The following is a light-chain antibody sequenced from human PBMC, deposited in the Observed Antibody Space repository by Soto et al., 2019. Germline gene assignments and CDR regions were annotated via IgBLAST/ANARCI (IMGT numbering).Light chain of an antibody. V-gene: IGKV3-11*01. J-gene: IGKJ5*01. CDR3: QRPSSWPVT. CDR2: DSS. Sequence: EVALTQSPVTLSLSPGERATLSCRASQSVQSYLAWYQQKPGQAPRLLVYDSSNRATGDPARFSGSGSGTDFTLTISTLEPEDCAVYYCQRPSSWPVTFGQGTKLEIK. CDR1: QSVQSY.